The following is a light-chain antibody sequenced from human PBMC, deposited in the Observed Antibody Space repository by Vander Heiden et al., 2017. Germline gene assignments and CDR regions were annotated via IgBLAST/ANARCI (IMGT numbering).Light chain of an antibody. V-gene: IGKV2D-29*01. J-gene: IGKJ3*01. CDR1: QSLLHSDGQTY. CDR2: EVS. Sequence: DIVMTQTPLSLSVTPGQPASISCKSSQSLLHSDGQTYLYWYLQKPGQPPQLLIHEVSNRFSGVPDRFSGSGSGTDFILKISRVEAEDVGIYYCRRSKEFCSTFGHGTKVDIK. CDR3: RRSKEFCST.